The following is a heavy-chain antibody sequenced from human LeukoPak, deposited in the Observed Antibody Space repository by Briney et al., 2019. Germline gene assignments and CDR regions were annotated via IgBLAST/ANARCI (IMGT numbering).Heavy chain of an antibody. Sequence: GGSLRLSCTASGFTFSNHAMTWVRQAPGKGLEWVSAIGGDCRGTDYADSVKGRFTISRDNSKNTMYLEMNSLRADDTARYYCARRVGGTPDYWGPGTLVTVSS. CDR3: ARRVGGTPDY. CDR1: GFTFSNHA. V-gene: IGHV3-23*01. D-gene: IGHD1-26*01. J-gene: IGHJ4*02. CDR2: IGGDCRGT.